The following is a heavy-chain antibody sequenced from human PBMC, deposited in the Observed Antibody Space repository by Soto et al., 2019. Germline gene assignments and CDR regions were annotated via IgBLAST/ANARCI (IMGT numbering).Heavy chain of an antibody. D-gene: IGHD3-16*02. Sequence: SQTLSLTCAISGDSVSSNSAAWNWIRQSPTKDLEWLGKTYYRSKWYNDYAVSVKSRITINPDTSKNQFSLQLNSVTPEDTAVYYCARGFSYYDYIWGSYRLTYYMDVWGKGTTVTVSS. J-gene: IGHJ6*03. V-gene: IGHV6-1*01. CDR2: TYYRSKWYN. CDR3: ARGFSYYDYIWGSYRLTYYMDV. CDR1: GDSVSSNSAA.